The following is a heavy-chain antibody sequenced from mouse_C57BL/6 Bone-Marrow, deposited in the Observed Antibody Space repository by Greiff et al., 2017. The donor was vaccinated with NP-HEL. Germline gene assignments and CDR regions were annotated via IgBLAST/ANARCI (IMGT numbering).Heavy chain of an antibody. V-gene: IGHV1-18*01. CDR3: ARRDYDYTYWCFDV. Sequence: VQLKQSGPELVKPGASVKIPCKASGYTFTDYNMDWVRQSHGKSLEWIGDINPNNGGTIYNQKFKGKATLTVDKSSSTAYMELRSLTSEDTAVYYCARRDYDYTYWCFDVWGTGTTVTVSS. CDR1: GYTFTDYN. D-gene: IGHD2-4*01. CDR2: INPNNGGT. J-gene: IGHJ1*03.